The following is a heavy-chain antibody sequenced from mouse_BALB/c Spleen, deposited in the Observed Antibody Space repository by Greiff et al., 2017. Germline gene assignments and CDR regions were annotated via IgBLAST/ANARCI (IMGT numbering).Heavy chain of an antibody. CDR2: IYPYNGGT. D-gene: IGHD2-4*01. CDR3: ARSYDYAAWFAY. V-gene: IGHV1S29*02. Sequence: VQLKQSGPELVKPGASVKISCKASGYTFTDYNMHWVKQSHGKSLEWIGYIYPYNGGTGYNQKFKSKATLTVDNSSSAAYMELRSLTSEDSAVYYCARSYDYAAWFAYWGQGTTLTVSS. CDR1: GYTFTDYN. J-gene: IGHJ2*01.